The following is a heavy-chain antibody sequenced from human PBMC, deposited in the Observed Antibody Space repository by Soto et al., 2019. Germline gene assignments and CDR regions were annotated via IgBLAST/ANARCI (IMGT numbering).Heavy chain of an antibody. CDR1: GYTFTSYA. D-gene: IGHD3-22*01. J-gene: IGHJ6*02. CDR2: INAGNGNT. Sequence: GASVKVSCKASGYTFTSYAMHWVRQAPGQRLEWMGWINAGNGNTKYSQKFQGRVTITRDTSASTAYMELGSLRSEDTAVYYCARARGFHIVVAPPRYYYGMDVWGQGTTVTVSS. CDR3: ARARGFHIVVAPPRYYYGMDV. V-gene: IGHV1-3*01.